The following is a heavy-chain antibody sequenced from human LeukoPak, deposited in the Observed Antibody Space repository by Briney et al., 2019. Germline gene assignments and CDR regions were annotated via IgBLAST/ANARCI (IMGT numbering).Heavy chain of an antibody. CDR2: IYSGGNT. CDR1: GFTVSSNY. D-gene: IGHD3-22*01. J-gene: IGHJ6*02. CDR3: AREIPHYYDTSGYRYYGMDV. V-gene: IGHV3-53*01. Sequence: GGSLRLSCAASGFTVSSNYMSWVRQAPGKGLEWVSVIYSGGNTYYADSVKGRFTISRDNSKNTLYLQMNTLRAEDTAVYYCAREIPHYYDTSGYRYYGMDVWGQGTTVTVSS.